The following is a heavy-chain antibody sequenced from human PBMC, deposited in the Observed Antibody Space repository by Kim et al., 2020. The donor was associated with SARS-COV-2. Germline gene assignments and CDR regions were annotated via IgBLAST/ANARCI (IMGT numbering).Heavy chain of an antibody. Sequence: GGSLRLSCSASGFTFSSYAMHWVRQAPGKGLEYVSAISSNGGSTYYADSVKGRFTISRDNSKNTLYLQMSSLRAEDTAVYYCVKSHPTVHYYDSSGPDYWGQGTLVTVSS. J-gene: IGHJ4*02. CDR3: VKSHPTVHYYDSSGPDY. CDR1: GFTFSSYA. V-gene: IGHV3-64D*09. D-gene: IGHD3-22*01. CDR2: ISSNGGST.